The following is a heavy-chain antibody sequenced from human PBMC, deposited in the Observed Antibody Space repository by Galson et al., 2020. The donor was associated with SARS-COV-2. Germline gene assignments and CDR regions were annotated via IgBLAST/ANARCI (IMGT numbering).Heavy chain of an antibody. CDR2: LRSSSGTI. CDR1: GFPFRRYT. V-gene: IGHV3-48*04. D-gene: IGHD1-1*01. J-gene: IGHJ4*02. Sequence: GRYLRLPCAASGFPFRRYTMNWARQAPVKWLELVAYLRSSSGTIYYADSVKGRFTISRDNAKNSLYLQVTSLRVEDTAVYYCARERLEYWGQGTLVTVSS. CDR3: ARERLEY.